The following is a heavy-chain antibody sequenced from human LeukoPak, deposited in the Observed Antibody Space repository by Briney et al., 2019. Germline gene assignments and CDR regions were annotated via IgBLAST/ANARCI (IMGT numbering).Heavy chain of an antibody. CDR1: GFTFSSYA. J-gene: IGHJ4*02. D-gene: IGHD2-15*01. CDR3: ARDPYCSGGSCSLDY. CDR2: ISDSSSAI. Sequence: GGSLRLSCAASGFTFSSYAMSWVRQAPGKGLEWVSYISDSSSAIFYADSVKGRFTISRDNAKNSLYLQMNSLRAEDTAIYYCARDPYCSGGSCSLDYWGQGTLVTVSS. V-gene: IGHV3-48*01.